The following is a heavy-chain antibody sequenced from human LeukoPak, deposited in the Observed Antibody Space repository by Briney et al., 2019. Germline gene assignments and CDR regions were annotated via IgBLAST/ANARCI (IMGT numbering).Heavy chain of an antibody. Sequence: ASVKVSCKVSGYTLTELSMHWVRQAPGKGLEWMGGFDPEDGETIYAQKFQGRVTITADESTSTAYMELSSLRSEDTAVYYCARVEFSRGAKFDWFDPWGQGTLVTVSS. V-gene: IGHV1-24*01. CDR3: ARVEFSRGAKFDWFDP. CDR1: GYTLTELS. CDR2: FDPEDGET. D-gene: IGHD3-10*01. J-gene: IGHJ5*02.